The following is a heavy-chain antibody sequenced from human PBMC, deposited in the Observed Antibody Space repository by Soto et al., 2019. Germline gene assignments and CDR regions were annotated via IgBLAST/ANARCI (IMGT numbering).Heavy chain of an antibody. CDR3: EKDTALIAMESFDY. J-gene: IGHJ4*02. D-gene: IGHD6-19*01. V-gene: IGHV3-23*01. CDR1: GFTFSNYA. Sequence: PGGSLRLSCAASGFTFSNYAMSWVRQAPGKGLEWVSGISGSGGSTYYADSVKGRFTISRDNSKNTLYLQMNSLRAEDTAVYYCEKDTALIAMESFDYWGQGTQVTVSS. CDR2: ISGSGGST.